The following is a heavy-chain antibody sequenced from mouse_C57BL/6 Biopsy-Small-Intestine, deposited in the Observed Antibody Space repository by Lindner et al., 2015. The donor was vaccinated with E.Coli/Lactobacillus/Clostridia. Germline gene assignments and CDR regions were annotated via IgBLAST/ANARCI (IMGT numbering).Heavy chain of an antibody. CDR2: IIPIFGTA. Sequence: SVKVSCKASGGTFSSYAISWVRQAPGQGLEWMGGIIPIFGTANCAQKFQGRVTITADESTSTAYMELSSLRSEDTAVYYCARAYRGYSSGWYYYYGMDVWGQGTTVTVSS. J-gene: IGHJ1*01. CDR3: ARAYRGYSSGWYYYYGMDV. D-gene: IGHD1-1*01. V-gene: IGHV1-81*01. CDR1: GGTFSSYA.